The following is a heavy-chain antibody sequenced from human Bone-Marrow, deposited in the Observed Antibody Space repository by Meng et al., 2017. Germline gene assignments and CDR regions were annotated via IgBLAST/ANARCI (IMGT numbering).Heavy chain of an antibody. V-gene: IGHV1-8*02. CDR3: ARGKDSSDYYIFAS. CDR2: MNPTSGTA. J-gene: IGHJ4*02. Sequence: VHLVQSGAEVKKPGASVKVSCKASGYTFISSDINWVRQAVGQGLEWLGWMNPTSGTAVYAQSFQGRVTMTRDTSTDTAYLELSSLRSEDTALYYCARGKDSSDYYIFASWGQGTLVTVSS. D-gene: IGHD6-25*01. CDR1: GYTFISSD.